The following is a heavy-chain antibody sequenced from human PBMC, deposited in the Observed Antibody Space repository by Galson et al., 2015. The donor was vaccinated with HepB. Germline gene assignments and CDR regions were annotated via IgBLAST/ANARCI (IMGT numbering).Heavy chain of an antibody. Sequence: SVKVSCKASGGTFSSYTISWVRQAPGQGLEWMGRIIPILGIANYAQKFQGRVTITADKSTSTAYMELSSLRSEDTAVYYCARSGGSYYGSGYYYGMDVWGQGTTVTVSS. CDR3: ARSGGSYYGSGYYYGMDV. CDR1: GGTFSSYT. V-gene: IGHV1-69*02. CDR2: IIPILGIA. D-gene: IGHD1-26*01. J-gene: IGHJ6*02.